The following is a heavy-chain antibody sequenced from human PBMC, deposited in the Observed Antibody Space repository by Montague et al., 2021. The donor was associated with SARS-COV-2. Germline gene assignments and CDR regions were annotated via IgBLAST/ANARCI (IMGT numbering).Heavy chain of an antibody. Sequence: SETLSLTCAVTGASMSPYHWSWIRQPPGKGLEWIGKLHHSGATNYNPSXXSRVTMSVDTSKSQFSLNLIPVTAADTAVYFCATSLGGRYYWAAYYFDYWGQGILATVSA. J-gene: IGHJ4*02. D-gene: IGHD3-10*01. V-gene: IGHV4-59*03. CDR3: ATSLGGRYYWAAYYFDY. CDR1: GASMSPYH. CDR2: LHHSGAT.